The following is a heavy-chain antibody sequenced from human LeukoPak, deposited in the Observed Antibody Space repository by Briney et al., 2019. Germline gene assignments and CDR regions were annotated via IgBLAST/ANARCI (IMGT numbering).Heavy chain of an antibody. D-gene: IGHD3-22*01. CDR2: IYNSWTT. J-gene: IGHJ4*02. CDR1: GDSVSSGSNY. V-gene: IGHV4-61*02. CDR3: ARGRDYYDRSGPFDY. Sequence: SQTLSLTCTVSGDSVSSGSNYWSWIRQPAGKGLEWSGRIYNSWTTNYNPSLKSRVSISVDTSKNQFSLKLSSVTAEDTGVYYCARGRDYYDRSGPFDYWGQGTLVTVSS.